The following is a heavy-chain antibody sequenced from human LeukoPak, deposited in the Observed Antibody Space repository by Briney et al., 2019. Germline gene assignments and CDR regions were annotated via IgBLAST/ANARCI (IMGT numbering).Heavy chain of an antibody. CDR2: IYYSGST. D-gene: IGHD1-26*01. Sequence: PSQTLSLTSPVSSGSITSYYWSWIRQPQGNGLEWIGYIYYSGSTNYNPSLRSRVTISVDTSKNQFSLKLRSVTAADTAVYYCARDLGGVGATKDWGQGTLVTVSS. V-gene: IGHV4-59*01. J-gene: IGHJ4*02. CDR1: SGSITSYY. CDR3: ARDLGGVGATKD.